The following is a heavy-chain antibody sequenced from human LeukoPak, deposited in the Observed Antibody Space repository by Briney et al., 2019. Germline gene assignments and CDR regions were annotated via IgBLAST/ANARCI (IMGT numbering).Heavy chain of an antibody. V-gene: IGHV3-48*03. CDR3: TTGADCSSTSCYGI. J-gene: IGHJ4*02. CDR1: GFTFSNYE. D-gene: IGHD2-2*01. Sequence: GGSLRLSCVVSGFTFSNYEMNWVRQAPGKGLEWVSFISSSGSHKFYADSVKGRFTISRDNAKNSLYLQLNSLKTEDTAVYYCTTGADCSSTSCYGIWGQGTPVTVSS. CDR2: ISSSGSHK.